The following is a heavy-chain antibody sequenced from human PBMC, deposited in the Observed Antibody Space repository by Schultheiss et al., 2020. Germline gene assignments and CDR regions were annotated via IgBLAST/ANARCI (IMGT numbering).Heavy chain of an antibody. CDR3: ARENLRITIFGVVIDY. CDR2: INHSGST. J-gene: IGHJ4*02. CDR1: GGSFSGYY. Sequence: SETLSLTCAVYGGSFSGYYWTWIRQPPGKGLEWIGEINHSGSTNYNPSLKSRVTISLDTSKNQFSLKLSSVTAADTAVYYCARENLRITIFGVVIDYWGQGTLVTVSS. D-gene: IGHD3-3*01. V-gene: IGHV4-34*01.